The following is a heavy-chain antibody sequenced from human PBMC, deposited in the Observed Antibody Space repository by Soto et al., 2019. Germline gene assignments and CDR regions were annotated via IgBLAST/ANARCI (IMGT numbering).Heavy chain of an antibody. D-gene: IGHD5-12*01. CDR1: GFTLSSNY. Sequence: TGGALRLSCGGSGFTLSSNYLSWGRQTPGKGLEWVSLIYSGGTTYYAGSVKGRFTISRDSSKNTLYLQMNSLRAEDTAVYYCARVAPYYYYAMDVWGQGTTVTVSS. V-gene: IGHV3-66*01. CDR3: ARVAPYYYYAMDV. J-gene: IGHJ6*02. CDR2: IYSGGTT.